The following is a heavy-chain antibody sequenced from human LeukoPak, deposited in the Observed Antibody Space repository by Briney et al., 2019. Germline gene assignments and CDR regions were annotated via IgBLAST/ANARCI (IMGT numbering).Heavy chain of an antibody. D-gene: IGHD6-13*01. J-gene: IGHJ4*02. Sequence: GTSLRLSCAASGISFSSHGMHWVRQAPGKGLEWVAVIWYDGSNIYYADSVKGRFTISRDNSKNTLYLQMTSLKTEDTAVYYCTTVPRYSIRSLDWGQGTLVTVSS. CDR3: TTVPRYSIRSLD. CDR2: IWYDGSNI. CDR1: GISFSSHG. V-gene: IGHV3-33*03.